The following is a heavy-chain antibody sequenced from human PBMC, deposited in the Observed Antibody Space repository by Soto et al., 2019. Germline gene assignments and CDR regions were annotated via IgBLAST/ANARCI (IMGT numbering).Heavy chain of an antibody. CDR3: AKDTPLVTFTFDY. Sequence: ALRLSCAASGFTFFTYAMSWVRQAPGKGLEWVSSITDSGDSTYYADSVKGRFTISRDNSKNTLYLQMKSLRAEDTAVYYCAKDTPLVTFTFDYWGQGPLVTGSS. D-gene: IGHD6-13*01. CDR2: ITDSGDST. V-gene: IGHV3-23*01. J-gene: IGHJ4*02. CDR1: GFTFFTYA.